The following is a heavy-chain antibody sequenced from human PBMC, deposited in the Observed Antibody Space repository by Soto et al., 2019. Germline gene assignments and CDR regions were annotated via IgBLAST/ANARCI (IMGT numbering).Heavy chain of an antibody. D-gene: IGHD6-19*01. CDR3: AKGGRQWLVTSAFNY. CDR1: GFTFSDYA. CDR2: VSHDGRNT. Sequence: VQLVESGGGVVQPGRSLRLSCAASGFTFSDYAMHWVRQAPGKGLEWVAVVSHDGRNTHYADSVKGRFTISRDSSKNTVSLELTSLRAEDTAGYYCAKGGRQWLVTSAFNYWGQGALVTVSS. J-gene: IGHJ4*02. V-gene: IGHV3-30*18.